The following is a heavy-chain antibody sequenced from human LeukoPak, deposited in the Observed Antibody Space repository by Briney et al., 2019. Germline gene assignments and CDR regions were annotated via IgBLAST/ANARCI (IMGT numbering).Heavy chain of an antibody. CDR2: SYTSGST. CDR3: ARDRRAVAGTYYFDY. J-gene: IGHJ4*02. CDR1: GGSISSYY. V-gene: IGHV4-4*07. Sequence: PSETLSLTCTVSGGSISSYYRSWIRQPAGKGLEWIGGSYTSGSTNHNPFLKSRVTMSVDTSKNQFSLKLSSVTAADTAVYYCARDRRAVAGTYYFDYWGQGTLVTVS. D-gene: IGHD6-19*01.